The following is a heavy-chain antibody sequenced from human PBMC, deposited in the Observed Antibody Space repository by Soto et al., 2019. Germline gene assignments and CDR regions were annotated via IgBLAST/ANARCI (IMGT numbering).Heavy chain of an antibody. Sequence: GGSLRLSCAVSGFTFSSYGMHWVRQAPGKGLEWVALISYDGSNIYYTDSVKGRFTISRDNAKNSLYLQMNSLRAEDTAVYYCARSFPAQLGHQAFYYYYGMDVWGQGTTVTVSS. CDR3: ARSFPAQLGHQAFYYYYGMDV. D-gene: IGHD6-6*01. V-gene: IGHV3-30*03. J-gene: IGHJ6*02. CDR2: ISYDGSNI. CDR1: GFTFSSYG.